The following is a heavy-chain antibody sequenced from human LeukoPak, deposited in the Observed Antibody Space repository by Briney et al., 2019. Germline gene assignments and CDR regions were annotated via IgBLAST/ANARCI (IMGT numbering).Heavy chain of an antibody. D-gene: IGHD3-3*01. CDR1: GYTFTGYY. CDR2: INPNSGGT. V-gene: IGHV1-2*02. Sequence: ASVKVSCKASGYTFTGYYMHWVRQAPGQGLEWMGWINPNSGGTDYAQKFQGRVTMTRDMSISTAYMELSRLRSDDTAVYYCARDLYDFWSGYREYYFDYWGQGTLVTVSS. J-gene: IGHJ4*02. CDR3: ARDLYDFWSGYREYYFDY.